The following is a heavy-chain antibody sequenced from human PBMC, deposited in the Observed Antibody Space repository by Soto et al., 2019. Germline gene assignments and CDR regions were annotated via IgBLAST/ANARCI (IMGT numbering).Heavy chain of an antibody. CDR2: IKSKTDGGTT. V-gene: IGHV3-15*07. Sequence: GVSLRLSCGVSGVTLSDFWMNWVRQAPGKGPEWVGRIKSKTDGGTTDYAAPVKGRFTISRDDSQNTLYLQMNSLKTEDTAVHYCSHGYCQYFNTWGQGGVVTVSS. CDR3: SHGYCQYFNT. J-gene: IGHJ4*02. D-gene: IGHD5-18*01. CDR1: GVTLSDFW.